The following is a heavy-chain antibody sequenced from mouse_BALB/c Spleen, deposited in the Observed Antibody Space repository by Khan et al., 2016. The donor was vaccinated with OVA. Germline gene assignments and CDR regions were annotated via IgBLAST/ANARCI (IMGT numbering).Heavy chain of an antibody. J-gene: IGHJ2*01. CDR1: GFTFNNYA. D-gene: IGHD2-3*01. CDR3: ARQGGIYDGPFDY. V-gene: IGHV5-9-3*01. Sequence: EVELVESGGGLVKPGGSLKLSCAASGFTFNNYAMSWVRQTPEKRLEWVATVSSGGSYTYYPDSVKGRFTISRDNAKNTLYLQMSSLRSEDTAMYESARQGGIYDGPFDYWGQGTTLTVSS. CDR2: VSSGGSYT.